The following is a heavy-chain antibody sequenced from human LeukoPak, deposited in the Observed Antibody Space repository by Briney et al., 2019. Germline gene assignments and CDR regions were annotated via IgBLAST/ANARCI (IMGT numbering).Heavy chain of an antibody. CDR1: GFPFSSYW. CDR2: IKQDGSKK. V-gene: IGHV3-7*03. D-gene: IGHD5-12*01. Sequence: TGGSLRLSCVASGFPFSSYWMTWVRQAPGKGLEWVANIKQDGSKKSYVDSVKGRFTISRDNAKNSLYLQLNSLRAEDTAVYYCARARGGYDFDYWGQGTLVTVSS. CDR3: ARARGGYDFDY. J-gene: IGHJ4*02.